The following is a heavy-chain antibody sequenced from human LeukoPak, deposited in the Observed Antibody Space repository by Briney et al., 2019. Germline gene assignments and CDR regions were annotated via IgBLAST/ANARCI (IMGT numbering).Heavy chain of an antibody. CDR2: IYHSGTT. V-gene: IGHV4-59*12. CDR1: DGSISSYC. J-gene: IGHJ4*02. Sequence: SETLSLTCTVSDGSISSYCWSWIRQPPGKGLEYIGYIYHSGTTNYNPSLKSRVTMSVDTSKNQFSLKLSSVTAADTAVYYCATLSYYGSTYYFDYWGQGTLFTVSS. D-gene: IGHD3-10*01. CDR3: ATLSYYGSTYYFDY.